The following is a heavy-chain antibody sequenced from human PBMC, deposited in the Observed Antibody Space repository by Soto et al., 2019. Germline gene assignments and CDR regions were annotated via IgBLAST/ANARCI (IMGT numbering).Heavy chain of an antibody. V-gene: IGHV5-51*01. CDR1: GYSFTNYW. Sequence: PGESLKISCKGSGYSFTNYWIGWVRQMPGKGLEWMGIIYPGDSDTRYSPSFRGQVTISADKSITTAYLQWSSLKASDTAVYYCARHPDPYYSESSGYFDYWGQGTLVTVSS. D-gene: IGHD3-22*01. CDR2: IYPGDSDT. CDR3: ARHPDPYYSESSGYFDY. J-gene: IGHJ4*02.